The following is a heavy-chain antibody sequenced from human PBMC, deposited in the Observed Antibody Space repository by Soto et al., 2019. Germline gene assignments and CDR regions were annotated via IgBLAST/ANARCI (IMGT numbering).Heavy chain of an antibody. CDR2: IYYSGST. V-gene: IGHV4-59*01. Sequence: PSETLSLTCTVSGGSISSYYWSWIRQPPGKGLEWIGYIYYSGSTNYNPSLKSRVTISVDTSKNQFSLKLSSVTAADTAVYYCARVVKHWLVRLFWFDPWGQGTLVTVSS. J-gene: IGHJ5*02. CDR3: ARVVKHWLVRLFWFDP. D-gene: IGHD6-19*01. CDR1: GGSISSYY.